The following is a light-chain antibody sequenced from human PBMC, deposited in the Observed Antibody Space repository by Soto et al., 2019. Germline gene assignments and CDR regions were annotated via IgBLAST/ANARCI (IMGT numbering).Light chain of an antibody. Sequence: DIQMTQSPSTLSGSVGDRVTITCRASQTISSWLAWYQQKPGEAPKLLIYKASSLESGVPSRFSGSGSGTEFTLTISSLQPDDFATYYCQQYSTYWTFGQGTKVDIK. V-gene: IGKV1-5*03. CDR3: QQYSTYWT. CDR2: KAS. CDR1: QTISSW. J-gene: IGKJ1*01.